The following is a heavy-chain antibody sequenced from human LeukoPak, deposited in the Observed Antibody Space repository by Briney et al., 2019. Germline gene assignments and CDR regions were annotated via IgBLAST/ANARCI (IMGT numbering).Heavy chain of an antibody. J-gene: IGHJ4*02. CDR1: GFTFSSST. CDR2: VIGSGTMT. Sequence: GGSLTLSCAASGFTFSSSTMGWVRQAPGQGLQWVSAVIGSGTMTSYADSVRGRFTISRDNSKNTLSLQMNSLRAEDTAVCYCAKAYDYGGKGPSPFDYLGQGTLVTISS. D-gene: IGHD4-23*01. CDR3: AKAYDYGGKGPSPFDY. V-gene: IGHV3-23*01.